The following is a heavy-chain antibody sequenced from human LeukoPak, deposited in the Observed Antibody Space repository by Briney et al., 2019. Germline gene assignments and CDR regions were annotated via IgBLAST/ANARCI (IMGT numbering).Heavy chain of an antibody. D-gene: IGHD1-14*01. CDR1: GGSISSSRYY. CDR2: FYYTGNT. V-gene: IGHV4-39*01. CDR3: ARLGPEGPFDY. J-gene: IGHJ4*02. Sequence: SETLSLTCTVSGGSISSSRYYWGWIRQPPGKGLEWIGTFYYTGNTYYTPSLKSRVTISVDTSESQFSLKLSSVTAADTAVYYCARLGPEGPFDYWGQGTLVTVSS.